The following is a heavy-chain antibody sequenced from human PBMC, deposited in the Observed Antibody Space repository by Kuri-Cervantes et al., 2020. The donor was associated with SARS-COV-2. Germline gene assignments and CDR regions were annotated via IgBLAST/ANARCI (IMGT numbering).Heavy chain of an antibody. D-gene: IGHD1-26*01. Sequence: GSLRLSCTVSGGSISSYYWSWIRQPAGKGLEWIGRIYTSGSTNYNPSLKSRVTMSVDTSKNQFSLKLSSVTAADTAVYYCARWELLFPSDAFDIWGQGTMVTVSS. CDR2: IYTSGST. CDR1: GGSISSYY. V-gene: IGHV4-4*07. CDR3: ARWELLFPSDAFDI. J-gene: IGHJ3*02.